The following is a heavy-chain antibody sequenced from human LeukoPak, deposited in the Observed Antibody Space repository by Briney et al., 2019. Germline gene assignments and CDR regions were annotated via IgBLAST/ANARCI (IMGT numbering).Heavy chain of an antibody. V-gene: IGHV4-59*01. CDR3: ARAPDRYSSSWYSGGAFDI. Sequence: SETLSLTCTVSGGSISSYYWSWIRQPPGKGLEWIGYIYYSGSTNYNPSLKSRVTISVDTSKNQFSLKLSSVTAADTAVYYCARAPDRYSSSWYSGGAFDIWGQGTMVTVSS. CDR2: IYYSGST. CDR1: GGSISSYY. D-gene: IGHD6-13*01. J-gene: IGHJ3*02.